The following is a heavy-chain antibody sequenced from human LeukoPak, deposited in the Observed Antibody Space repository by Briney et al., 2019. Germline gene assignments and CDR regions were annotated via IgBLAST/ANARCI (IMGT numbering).Heavy chain of an antibody. CDR3: ARGAQKILSFGEYPSDAFDI. CDR2: IAHDGTNP. CDR1: GFSFSAFA. D-gene: IGHD3-10*01. Sequence: PGGSLRLSCAASGFSFSAFAMHWVRQAPGKGLDWVAAIAHDGTNPYYADSVKGRFTISRDNSKNTLYLQMNSLRPEDTAAYYCARGAQKILSFGEYPSDAFDIWGQGTMVSVSS. V-gene: IGHV3-30-3*01. J-gene: IGHJ3*02.